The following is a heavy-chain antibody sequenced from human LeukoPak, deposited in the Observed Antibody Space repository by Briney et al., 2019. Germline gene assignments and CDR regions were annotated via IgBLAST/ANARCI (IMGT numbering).Heavy chain of an antibody. CDR2: IWYDGSNK. CDR3: ARVSHPLYYNGMDV. V-gene: IGHV3-33*01. Sequence: GRSLRLSCAASGFTFSNYGMHWVRQTPGKGLEGVAFIWYDGSNKYYADSVKGRFTISRDNSKNTLYLQMNSLSAEDTAVYYCARVSHPLYYNGMDVWGQGTTVTVSS. CDR1: GFTFSNYG. J-gene: IGHJ6*02.